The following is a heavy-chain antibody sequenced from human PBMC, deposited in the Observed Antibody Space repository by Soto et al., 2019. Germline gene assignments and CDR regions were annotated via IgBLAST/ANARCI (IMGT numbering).Heavy chain of an antibody. Sequence: QVHLQESGPGLVKPSGTLSLTCAGSSVSVISGYWWSWVRQPPGKWLEWIGEIYATGSTNYNPSLKSRVTMSIDKSENQFSLNLNSVTAADTAVYYCVASPGWWYLGHWGQGTLVTVSS. CDR2: IYATGST. J-gene: IGHJ4*02. CDR3: VASPGWWYLGH. CDR1: SVSVISGYW. D-gene: IGHD2-15*01. V-gene: IGHV4-4*02.